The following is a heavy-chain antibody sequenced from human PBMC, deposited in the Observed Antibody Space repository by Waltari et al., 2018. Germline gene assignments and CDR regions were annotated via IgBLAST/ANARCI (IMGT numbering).Heavy chain of an antibody. Sequence: QVQLVQSGAEVKKPGSPVKVPCKASGGTFSSYAISWVRPASAPGLEWMGGIIPILGIANYAQKFQGRVTITADKSTSTAYMELSSLRSEDTAVYYCARVEGYSYGYDYYGMDVWGQGTTVTVSS. CDR3: ARVEGYSYGYDYYGMDV. D-gene: IGHD5-18*01. V-gene: IGHV1-69*10. J-gene: IGHJ6*02. CDR2: IIPILGIA. CDR1: GGTFSSYA.